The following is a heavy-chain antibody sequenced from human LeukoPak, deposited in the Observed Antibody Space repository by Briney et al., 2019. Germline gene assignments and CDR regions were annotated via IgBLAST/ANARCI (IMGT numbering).Heavy chain of an antibody. J-gene: IGHJ6*02. Sequence: PSETLSLTCTVSGGSISSSSYYWGWIRQPPGKGLEWVSYISSSSDTIYYADSVKGRFTISRDNAKNSLYLQMNSLRDEDTAVYFCARGRSGRWLQFGGGMDVWGQGTTVIVSS. CDR1: GGSISSSS. V-gene: IGHV3-48*02. CDR3: ARGRSGRWLQFGGGMDV. D-gene: IGHD5-24*01. CDR2: ISSSSDTI.